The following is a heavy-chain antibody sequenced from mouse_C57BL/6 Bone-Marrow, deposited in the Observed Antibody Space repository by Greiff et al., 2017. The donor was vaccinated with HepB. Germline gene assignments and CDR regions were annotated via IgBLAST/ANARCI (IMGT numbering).Heavy chain of an antibody. J-gene: IGHJ4*01. V-gene: IGHV3-5*01. CDR2: IYYSGTI. CDR1: GISITTGNYR. D-gene: IGHD2-12*01. CDR3: ARELPHYAMDY. Sequence: VQLKQSGPGLVKPSQTVFLTCTVTGISITTGNYRWSWIRQFPGNKLEWIGYIYYSGTITYNPSLTSRTTITRDTPKNQFFLEMNSLTAEDTATYYCARELPHYAMDYWGQGTSVTVSS.